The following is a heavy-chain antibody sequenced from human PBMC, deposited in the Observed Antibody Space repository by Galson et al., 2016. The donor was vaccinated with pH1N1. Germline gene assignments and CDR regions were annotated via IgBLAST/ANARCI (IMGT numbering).Heavy chain of an antibody. CDR3: TRDLRRLRES. V-gene: IGHV1-46*01. CDR2: NDPSGGGT. J-gene: IGHJ5*02. Sequence: SVKVSCKASGYTFTSYYFHWVRQAPGQGLEWMGVNDPSGGGTTYAQKFQARVTMTRDTSTTTVYMDLSSLKSDDTAVYYCTRDLRRLRESWGQGTLVTVSS. CDR1: GYTFTSYY.